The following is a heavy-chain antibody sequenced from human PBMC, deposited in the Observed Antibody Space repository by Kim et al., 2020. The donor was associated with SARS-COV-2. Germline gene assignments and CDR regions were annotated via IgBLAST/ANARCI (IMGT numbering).Heavy chain of an antibody. CDR2: IYSGGSST. CDR1: GFTFSSYA. CDR3: AKSAGGTLDESDY. V-gene: IGHV3-23*03. J-gene: IGHJ4*02. D-gene: IGHD3-10*01. Sequence: GGSLRLSCAASGFTFSSYAMSWVRQAPGKGLEWVSVIYSGGSSTYYADSVKGRFTISRDNSKNTLYLQMNSLRAEDTAVYYCAKSAGGTLDESDYWGQGTLVTVSS.